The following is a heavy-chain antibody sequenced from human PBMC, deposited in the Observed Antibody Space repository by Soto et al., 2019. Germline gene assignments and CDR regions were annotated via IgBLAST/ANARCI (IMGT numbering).Heavy chain of an antibody. CDR2: ISAHNGNT. CDR1: GYTFTSYG. D-gene: IGHD1-1*01. V-gene: IGHV1-18*01. Sequence: QVHLVQSGAEVKKPGASVKVSCKCSGYTFTSYGITWVRQAPGQGLEWMGWISAHNGNTNYAQKLQGRVTVTRDTCTSTAYMELRSLKSDDTAVYYCARGRYGDYWGQGALVTVSS. CDR3: ARGRYGDY. J-gene: IGHJ4*02.